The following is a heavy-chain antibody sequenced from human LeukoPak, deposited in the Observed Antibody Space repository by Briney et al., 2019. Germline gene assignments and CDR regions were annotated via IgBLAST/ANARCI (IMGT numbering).Heavy chain of an antibody. D-gene: IGHD5-18*01. J-gene: IGHJ4*02. CDR1: GFTFSSYV. Sequence: GGSLRLSCAASGFTFSSYVMHWVRQAPGKGLEWVAIISYDGSNEYYADSVKGRFTISRDNSKNTLYLQMNSLRAADTAVYYCAREEHYRGYSYEALWGQGTLVTVSS. CDR3: AREEHYRGYSYEAL. CDR2: ISYDGSNE. V-gene: IGHV3-30*04.